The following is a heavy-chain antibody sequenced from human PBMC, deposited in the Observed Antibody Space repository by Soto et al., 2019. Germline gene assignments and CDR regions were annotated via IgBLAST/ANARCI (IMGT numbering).Heavy chain of an antibody. CDR3: ARMSLTFATVGRGAFDV. CDR2: IFSNDEK. V-gene: IGHV2-26*01. CDR1: GFSLNNIRMG. Sequence: QVTLKESGPVLVKPTETLTLTCAVSGFSLNNIRMGVSWIRQPPGKAPEWLAQIFSNDEKSFRPSLKNRLTHSQDTSQRQVVLTMTHLDPVDTAKYYCARMSLTFATVGRGAFDVWGQGTVVTVSS. D-gene: IGHD3-16*01. J-gene: IGHJ3*01.